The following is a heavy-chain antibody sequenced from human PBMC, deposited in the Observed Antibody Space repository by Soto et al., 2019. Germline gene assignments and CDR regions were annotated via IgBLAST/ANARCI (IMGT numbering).Heavy chain of an antibody. CDR3: ACGGFGHTTSFFEY. Sequence: PETLSLTCTVSGVSINSYYWSWIRQPPGKRLEWIGNIYYSGSTNYNPSLRSRLTMSVDTSKNQFSLKLSSVTAADTAIYFCACGGFGHTTSFFEYWGRGTLVTVSS. J-gene: IGHJ4*02. CDR1: GVSINSYY. D-gene: IGHD2-15*01. CDR2: IYYSGST. V-gene: IGHV4-59*01.